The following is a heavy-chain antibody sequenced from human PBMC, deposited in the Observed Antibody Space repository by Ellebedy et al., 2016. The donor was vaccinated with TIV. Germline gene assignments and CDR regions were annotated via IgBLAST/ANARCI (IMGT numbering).Heavy chain of an antibody. V-gene: IGHV3-69-1*01. J-gene: IGHJ4*02. D-gene: IGHD1-26*01. CDR1: GFAVNGYY. CDR3: TRDRIVGATSYGY. Sequence: GESLKISCAASGFAVNGYYITWVRQAPGKGLDWVSVIFTSDVTSYTDSVRGRFTISRDNAKNSLYLQMNSLRAEDTAVYYCTRDRIVGATSYGYWGQGTLVTVSS. CDR2: IFTSDVT.